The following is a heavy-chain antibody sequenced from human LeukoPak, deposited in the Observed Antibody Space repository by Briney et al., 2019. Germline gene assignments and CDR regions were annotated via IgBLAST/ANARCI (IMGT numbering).Heavy chain of an antibody. Sequence: ASVKVSCKASGYTFTSYDINWVRRAAGQGLEWMGWMNPNSGNTGYAQKFQGRVTMTRNTSISTAYMELSSLRSEDTAVYYCARAEGSGSYRPGAWFDPWGQGTLVTVSS. CDR1: GYTFTSYD. CDR2: MNPNSGNT. CDR3: ARAEGSGSYRPGAWFDP. V-gene: IGHV1-8*01. D-gene: IGHD3-10*01. J-gene: IGHJ5*02.